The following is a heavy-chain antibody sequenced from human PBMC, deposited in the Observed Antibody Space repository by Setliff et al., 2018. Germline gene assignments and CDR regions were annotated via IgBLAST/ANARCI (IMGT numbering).Heavy chain of an antibody. Sequence: SETLSLTCTVSGDSIRSYYWSWVRQPPGRGLEWIGYIYYTGSSNYNPSLKGRVTISVDTSKNQFSLRLRSVSAADTAVYYCAREPMDSAMVTTGAFDIWGRGTMVTVSS. CDR2: IYYTGSS. CDR1: GDSIRSYY. CDR3: AREPMDSAMVTTGAFDI. V-gene: IGHV4-59*01. J-gene: IGHJ3*02. D-gene: IGHD5-18*01.